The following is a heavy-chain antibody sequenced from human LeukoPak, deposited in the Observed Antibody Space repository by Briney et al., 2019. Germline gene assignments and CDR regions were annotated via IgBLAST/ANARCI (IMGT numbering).Heavy chain of an antibody. CDR3: AKPYGTDCGGDCYFDY. Sequence: GGSLRLSCAAFGFTFSYYAISWVRQAPGKGLEWVSAISGSGGNTYYADSVKGRFTISRDNSKNTLHLQMSRLRAEDTALYYCAKPYGTDCGGDCYFDYWGQGTLVSVSS. CDR2: ISGSGGNT. V-gene: IGHV3-23*01. J-gene: IGHJ4*02. CDR1: GFTFSYYA. D-gene: IGHD2-21*02.